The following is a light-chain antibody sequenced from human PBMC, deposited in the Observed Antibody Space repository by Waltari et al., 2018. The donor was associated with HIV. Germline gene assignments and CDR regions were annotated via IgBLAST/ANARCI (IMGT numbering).Light chain of an antibody. CDR2: RAS. CDR1: QRISDW. V-gene: IGKV1-5*03. J-gene: IGKJ5*01. Sequence: DIQMTQSPSTLSASVGDRVTITCRASQRISDWLAWDQQKPGKAPKILIYRASSLQSGVPSRFSGSGSGTEFTLTISSLQPDDFATYYCQQYNSYLITFGQGTRLEIK. CDR3: QQYNSYLIT.